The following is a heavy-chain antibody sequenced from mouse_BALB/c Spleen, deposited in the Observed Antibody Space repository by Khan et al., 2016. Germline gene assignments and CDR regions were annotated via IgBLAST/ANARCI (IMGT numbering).Heavy chain of an antibody. J-gene: IGHJ2*01. D-gene: IGHD1-2*01. CDR1: GYSITSGYS. CDR3: MVDHYYGHGY. V-gene: IGHV3-1*02. CDR2: MHYSGST. Sequence: EVQLQESGPDLVKPSQSLSLTCTVSGYSITSGYSWHWIRQFPGNKLEWMGYMHYSGSTKYNPSLKSRISISRDTSKNQFFLQLNSVTTEYTATYYCMVDHYYGHGYWGQGTTLIVSS.